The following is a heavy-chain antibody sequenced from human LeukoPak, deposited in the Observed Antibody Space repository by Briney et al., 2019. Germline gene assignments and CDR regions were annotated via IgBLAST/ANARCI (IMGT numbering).Heavy chain of an antibody. CDR3: AREVGATTGLFDY. J-gene: IGHJ4*02. Sequence: SETLSLTCAVSGGSFSGYYWSWVRQPPGKGLEWIGEINHSGSTNYNPSLKSRVTISVDTSKNQFSLKLSSVTAADTAVYYCAREVGATTGLFDYWGQGTLVTVSS. V-gene: IGHV4-34*01. CDR1: GGSFSGYY. CDR2: INHSGST. D-gene: IGHD1-26*01.